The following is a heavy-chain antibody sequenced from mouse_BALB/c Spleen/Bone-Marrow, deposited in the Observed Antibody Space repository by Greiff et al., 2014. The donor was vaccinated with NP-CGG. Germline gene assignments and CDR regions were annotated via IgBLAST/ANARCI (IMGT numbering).Heavy chain of an antibody. CDR2: ITGGGTT. J-gene: IGHJ4*01. D-gene: IGHD1-2*01. Sequence: DVMLVESGGGLVKPGESLKFSCAASGITVSSYTMSWVRQTPEKRLEWVASITGGGTTYYPDSVKGRFTISRDNARNILYLQVSSLRSEDTAIYYCARHYGYVDAMDYWSQGTSVTVSS. CDR3: ARHYGYVDAMDY. V-gene: IGHV5-6-5*01. CDR1: GITVSSYT.